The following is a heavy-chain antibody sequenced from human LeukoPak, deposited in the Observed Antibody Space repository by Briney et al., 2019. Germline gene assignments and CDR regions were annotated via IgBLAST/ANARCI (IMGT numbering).Heavy chain of an antibody. CDR2: IIPIFGTA. V-gene: IGHV1-69*13. CDR3: ARGRSGYDSSSDKFDY. D-gene: IGHD5-12*01. Sequence: SVKVSCKASGGTFSSYAISWVRQAPGQGLEWMGGIIPIFGTANYAQKFQGRVTITADESTSTAYMELSSLRSEDTAVYYCARGRSGYDSSSDKFDYWGQGTLVTVSS. J-gene: IGHJ4*02. CDR1: GGTFSSYA.